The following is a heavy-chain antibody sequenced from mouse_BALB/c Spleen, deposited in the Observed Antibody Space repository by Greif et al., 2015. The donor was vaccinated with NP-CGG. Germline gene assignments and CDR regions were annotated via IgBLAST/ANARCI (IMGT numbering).Heavy chain of an antibody. Sequence: DVMLVESGGDLVKPGGSLKLSCAASGFTFSSYGMSWVRQTPDKRLEWVATISSGGSYTYYPDSVKGRFTISRDNAKNTLYLQMSSLKSEDTAMYYCARITTVVARYAMDYWGQGTSVTVSS. V-gene: IGHV5-6*02. D-gene: IGHD1-1*01. J-gene: IGHJ4*01. CDR3: ARITTVVARYAMDY. CDR2: ISSGGSYT. CDR1: GFTFSSYG.